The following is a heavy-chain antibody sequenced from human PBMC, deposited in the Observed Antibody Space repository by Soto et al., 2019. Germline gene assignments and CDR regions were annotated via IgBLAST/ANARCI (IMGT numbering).Heavy chain of an antibody. V-gene: IGHV3-64D*06. CDR1: GFTFSSYA. CDR3: VKVSGLSYQLQFDY. CDR2: ISSNGGST. Sequence: PGGSLRLSCSASGFTFSSYAMHWVRQAPGKGLEYVSAISSNGGSTYYADSVKGRFTISRDNSKNTLYLQMSSLRAEGTAVYYCVKVSGLSYQLQFDYWGQGTLVTVSS. J-gene: IGHJ4*02. D-gene: IGHD2-2*01.